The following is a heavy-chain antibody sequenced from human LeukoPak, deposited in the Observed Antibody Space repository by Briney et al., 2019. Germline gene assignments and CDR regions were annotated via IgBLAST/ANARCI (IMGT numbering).Heavy chain of an antibody. D-gene: IGHD1-26*01. CDR3: ARGAVVEASDAFDI. CDR2: IWYDGSNK. V-gene: IGHV3-33*01. J-gene: IGHJ3*02. CDR1: GFTFSNYG. Sequence: GGSLRLSCAASGFTFSNYGMHWVRQAPGRGLEWVSAIWYDGSNKYYADFVKGRLIISIDNSKSTLYLQMNSLRAEDTAVYYCARGAVVEASDAFDIWGPGTMVTVSS.